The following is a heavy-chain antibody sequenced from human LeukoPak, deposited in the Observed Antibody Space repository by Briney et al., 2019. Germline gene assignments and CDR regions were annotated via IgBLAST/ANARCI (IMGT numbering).Heavy chain of an antibody. J-gene: IGHJ3*02. CDR1: GFTFSTYW. Sequence: QPGGSLRLSCAASGFTFSTYWMHWVRQAPGKGLEWVSAISGSGGSTYYADSVKGRFTISRDNSKNTLYLQMNSLRAEDTAVYYCAKSRRLRPRGEAFDIWGQGTMVTVSS. CDR3: AKSRRLRPRGEAFDI. D-gene: IGHD3-16*01. V-gene: IGHV3-23*01. CDR2: ISGSGGST.